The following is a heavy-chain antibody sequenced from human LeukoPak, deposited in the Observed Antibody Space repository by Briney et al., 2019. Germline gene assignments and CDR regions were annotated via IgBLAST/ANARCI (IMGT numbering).Heavy chain of an antibody. J-gene: IGHJ4*02. D-gene: IGHD6-19*01. Sequence: GGSLRLSCAASGFTFSSYGMHWVRQAPGKGLEWVAVISYDGSNKYYADSVKGRFTISRDNSKNTLYLQMNSLRAEDTAVYYCAKYGIEVAGKALPDWWGQGTLVTVSS. CDR3: AKYGIEVAGKALPDW. V-gene: IGHV3-30*18. CDR2: ISYDGSNK. CDR1: GFTFSSYG.